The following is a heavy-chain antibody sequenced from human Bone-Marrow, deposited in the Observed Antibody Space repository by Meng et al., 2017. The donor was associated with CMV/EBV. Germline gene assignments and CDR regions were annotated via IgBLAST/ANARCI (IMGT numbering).Heavy chain of an antibody. CDR2: INPSGGST. V-gene: IGHV1-46*01. J-gene: IGHJ4*02. Sequence: ASVKVSCKASGYTFTSYYMHWVRQAPGQGLEWMGIINPSGGSTSYAQKFQGRVTMTRNTSISTAYMELSSLRSEDPAVYNCARGIFSYVWGDYFDYWGQGTLVTVSS. CDR1: GYTFTSYY. CDR3: ARGIFSYVWGDYFDY. D-gene: IGHD3-16*01.